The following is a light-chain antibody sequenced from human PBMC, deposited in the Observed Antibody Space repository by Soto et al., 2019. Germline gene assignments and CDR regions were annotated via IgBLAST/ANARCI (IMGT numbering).Light chain of an antibody. V-gene: IGKV3-11*01. Sequence: VLTQSPATLSLSPGERATLSCRASQSVSSYLAWYQQKPGQAPRLLIYDASNSATGIPARFSGSGSGTDFTLTISSLEPEDFAVYYCQQRSNWPLTFGGGTKVDIK. CDR3: QQRSNWPLT. CDR1: QSVSSY. CDR2: DAS. J-gene: IGKJ4*01.